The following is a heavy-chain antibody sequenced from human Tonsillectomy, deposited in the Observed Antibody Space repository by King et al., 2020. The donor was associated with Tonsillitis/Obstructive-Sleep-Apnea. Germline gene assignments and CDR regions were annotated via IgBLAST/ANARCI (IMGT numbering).Heavy chain of an antibody. V-gene: IGHV3-9*01. CDR3: VKSGYYDFCSGHYTDRYFMDV. CDR1: GFSFDDYA. CDR2: ISWNSGNI. D-gene: IGHD3-3*01. Sequence: VQLVESGGGLVQPGRSLRLSCAASGFSFDDYAMYWVRQAPGKGLEWVSGISWNSGNIGYADSVKGRFTISRDNAKNSLYLQMNSLRAEDTALYYCVKSGYYDFCSGHYTDRYFMDVWGIGTTVTVSS. J-gene: IGHJ6*03.